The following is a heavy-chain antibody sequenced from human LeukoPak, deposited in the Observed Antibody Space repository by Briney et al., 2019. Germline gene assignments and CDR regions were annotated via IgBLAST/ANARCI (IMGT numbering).Heavy chain of an antibody. V-gene: IGHV1-3*01. CDR2: INAGNGNT. Sequence: ASVKVSCKASGYTFTSYAMHWVRQAPGQRLEWMGWINAGNGNTKYSQKFQGRVTITRDTSASTAYMELSGLRSEDTAVYYCARERLTMIVDGAFDIWGQGTMVTVSS. CDR3: ARERLTMIVDGAFDI. J-gene: IGHJ3*02. CDR1: GYTFTSYA. D-gene: IGHD3-22*01.